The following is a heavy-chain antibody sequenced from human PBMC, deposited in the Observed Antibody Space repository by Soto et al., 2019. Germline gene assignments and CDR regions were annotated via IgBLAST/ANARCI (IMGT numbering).Heavy chain of an antibody. J-gene: IGHJ4*02. CDR1: GYTFTSYG. Sequence: ASVKVSCKASGYTFTSYGISWVRQAPGQGLEWMGWISAYNGNTNYAQKLQGRVTMTTDTSTSTAYMELRSLRSDDTAVYYCARAGGYDSSAPTSPPSYWGQGTLVTVSS. D-gene: IGHD3-22*01. CDR2: ISAYNGNT. V-gene: IGHV1-18*04. CDR3: ARAGGYDSSAPTSPPSY.